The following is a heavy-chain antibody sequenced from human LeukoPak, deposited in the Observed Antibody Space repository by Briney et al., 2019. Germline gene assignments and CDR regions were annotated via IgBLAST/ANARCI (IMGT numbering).Heavy chain of an antibody. V-gene: IGHV3-30*04. CDR3: AKDPYDSSGYYPYYLDY. Sequence: GGSLRLSCAASGFTFSSYAMHWVRQAPGKGLEWVAVISYDGSNKYYADSVKGRFTISRDNSKNTLYLQMNSLRAEDTAVYYCAKDPYDSSGYYPYYLDYWGQGTLVTVSS. J-gene: IGHJ4*02. D-gene: IGHD3-22*01. CDR1: GFTFSSYA. CDR2: ISYDGSNK.